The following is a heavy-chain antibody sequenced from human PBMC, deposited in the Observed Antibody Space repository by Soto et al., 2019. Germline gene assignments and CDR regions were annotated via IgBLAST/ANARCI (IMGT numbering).Heavy chain of an antibody. D-gene: IGHD4-17*01. Sequence: EVQLLESGGGLVQPGGSLRLSCAASGFTFSSYAMSWVRQAPGKGLEWVSAISGSGGSTYYADSVKGRFTISRDNSKNTLYLQMNSLRAEDTAVYYCASGDYGDPRSYWYFDLWGRGTLVTVSS. CDR2: ISGSGGST. CDR1: GFTFSSYA. V-gene: IGHV3-23*01. CDR3: ASGDYGDPRSYWYFDL. J-gene: IGHJ2*01.